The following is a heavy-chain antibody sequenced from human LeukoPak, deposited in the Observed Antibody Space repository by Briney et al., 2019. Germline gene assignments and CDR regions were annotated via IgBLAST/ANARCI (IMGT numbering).Heavy chain of an antibody. CDR1: GGSISSYY. J-gene: IGHJ4*02. CDR2: ILYSGST. D-gene: IGHD6-19*01. V-gene: IGHV4-59*08. Sequence: SETLSLTCTVSGGSISSYYWSWIRQPPGKGLEWIGDILYSGSTDYNSSLKSRVTISVHTSRNQFSLKLSSVSAADTAVYYCARRSYSSPFDYWGQGTLVTVSS. CDR3: ARRSYSSPFDY.